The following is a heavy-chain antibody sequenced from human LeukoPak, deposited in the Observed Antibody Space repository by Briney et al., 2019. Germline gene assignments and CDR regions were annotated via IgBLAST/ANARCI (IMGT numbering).Heavy chain of an antibody. Sequence: GGSLRLSCAASGFTFSSFGMSWVRQAPGKGLEWVSAISSTGGTAYYADSVKGRFTISRDNSKSTLYLQMNSLRAEDTAIYSCAREADLIVVVAATFAFDIWGQGTMVTISS. CDR3: AREADLIVVVAATFAFDI. J-gene: IGHJ3*02. V-gene: IGHV3-23*01. CDR2: ISSTGGTA. CDR1: GFTFSSFG. D-gene: IGHD2-15*01.